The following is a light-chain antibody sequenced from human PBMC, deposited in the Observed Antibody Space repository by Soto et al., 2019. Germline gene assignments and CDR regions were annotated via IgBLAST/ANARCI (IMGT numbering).Light chain of an antibody. Sequence: QSALTQPASGSGSPGQSITISCTGTSSDVGSYNLVSWYQQHPGKAPKLMIYEVSKRPSGVSNRFSGSKSGNTASLTISGLQAEDEAEYYSCSYAGSSTPVVFGGGTKLTVL. CDR1: SSDVGSYNL. J-gene: IGLJ2*01. CDR2: EVS. CDR3: CSYAGSSTPVV. V-gene: IGLV2-23*02.